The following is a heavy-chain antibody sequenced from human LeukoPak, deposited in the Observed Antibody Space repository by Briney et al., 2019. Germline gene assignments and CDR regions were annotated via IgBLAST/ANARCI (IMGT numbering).Heavy chain of an antibody. D-gene: IGHD5-18*01. CDR2: IKQDGSEK. V-gene: IGHV3-7*05. Sequence: QPGGSLRLSCAASGFTFSSYWMSWVRQAPGKGLEWVANIKQDGSEKYYVDSVKGRFTISRDNAKNSLYLQMNSLRAEDTAVYYCARDGLELWSWGAFDYWGQGTLVTVSS. J-gene: IGHJ4*02. CDR3: ARDGLELWSWGAFDY. CDR1: GFTFSSYW.